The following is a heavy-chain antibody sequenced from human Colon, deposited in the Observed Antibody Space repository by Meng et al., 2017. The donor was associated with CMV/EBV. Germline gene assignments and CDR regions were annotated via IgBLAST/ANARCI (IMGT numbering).Heavy chain of an antibody. Sequence: GESLKISCAASGFTFSTYDIHWVRQAPGKGLEWVAFIPYDGSYKYYADSVRGRFTISRDNSQSTLYLHMDSLRAEDTAIYYCAKKGGYSWYLEHWGQGTLVTVSS. CDR3: AKKGGYSWYLEH. CDR2: IPYDGSYK. J-gene: IGHJ1*01. D-gene: IGHD5-12*01. V-gene: IGHV3-30*02. CDR1: GFTFSTYD.